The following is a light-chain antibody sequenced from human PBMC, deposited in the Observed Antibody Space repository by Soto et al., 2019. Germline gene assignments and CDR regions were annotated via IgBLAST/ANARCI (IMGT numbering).Light chain of an antibody. J-gene: IGKJ3*01. CDR2: AAS. CDR3: QQSYSTPWFT. CDR1: QSISSY. Sequence: DIQMTQSPSSLSASVGDRVTITCRASQSISSYLNWYQQKPGKAPKLLIYAASSLQSGVPSRFSGSGSGTDFTLTISSLQPEDFATYYCQQSYSTPWFTFGPGTIVDIK. V-gene: IGKV1-39*01.